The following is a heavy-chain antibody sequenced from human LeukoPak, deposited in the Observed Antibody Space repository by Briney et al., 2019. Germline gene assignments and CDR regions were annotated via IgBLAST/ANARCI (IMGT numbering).Heavy chain of an antibody. Sequence: SETLSLTCTVSGGSISSYDWSWIRQPAGKGLEWIGRIYTSGSTNYNPSLKSRVTMSVDTSKNQFSLKLSSVTAADTAVYYCARVPQAPDFWIKENYWFDPWGQGTLVTVSS. J-gene: IGHJ5*02. CDR2: IYTSGST. CDR3: ARVPQAPDFWIKENYWFDP. D-gene: IGHD3-3*01. CDR1: GGSISSYD. V-gene: IGHV4-4*07.